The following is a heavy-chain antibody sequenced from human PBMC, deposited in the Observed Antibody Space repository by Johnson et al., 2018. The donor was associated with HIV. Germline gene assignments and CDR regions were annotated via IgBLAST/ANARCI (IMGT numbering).Heavy chain of an antibody. CDR1: GFSFSSYP. J-gene: IGHJ3*01. CDR3: ARLPSGYSRDGFNV. V-gene: IGHV3-30*04. Sequence: QLLESGGGVVQPGRSLRLSCAASGFSFSSYPMHWVRQAPGKGLEWVAVTTYDGTNKYYADSVKGRFTISRDNSKNTLYLQMNRLRAEDTAVYYCARLPSGYSRDGFNVWGQGTMVTLSS. CDR2: TTYDGTNK. D-gene: IGHD5-18*01.